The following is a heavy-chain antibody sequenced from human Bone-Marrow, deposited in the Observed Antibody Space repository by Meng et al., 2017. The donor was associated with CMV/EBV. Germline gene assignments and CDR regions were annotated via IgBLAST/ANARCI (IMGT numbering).Heavy chain of an antibody. CDR3: ARVGGYCSGTSCYNDY. CDR1: GGSFSGYY. J-gene: IGHJ4*02. V-gene: IGHV4-34*01. D-gene: IGHD2-2*02. Sequence: SQTLSLTCAVYGGSFSGYYWSWIRQPPGKGLEWIGEINHSGSTNYNPSLKSRVTISVDTSKSQFSLRLSSVTAADTAIYYCARVGGYCSGTSCYNDYWGQGMLVTVSS. CDR2: INHSGST.